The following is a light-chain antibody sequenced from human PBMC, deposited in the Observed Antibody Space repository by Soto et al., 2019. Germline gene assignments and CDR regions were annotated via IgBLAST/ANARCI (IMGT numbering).Light chain of an antibody. V-gene: IGKV1-5*01. CDR1: QRISSW. CDR2: DAS. CDR3: QQYSTYPFT. J-gene: IGKJ3*01. Sequence: DIKITQSPSTLSASVGERVTITCRASQRISSWLAWYQQKPGKAPKLLIYDASSLESGVPSRFSGSGSGTEFTLTISSLQPDDFATYYCQQYSTYPFTFGPGTKVDI.